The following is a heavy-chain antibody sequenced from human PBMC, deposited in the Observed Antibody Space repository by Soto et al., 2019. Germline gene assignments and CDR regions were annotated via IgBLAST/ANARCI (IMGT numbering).Heavy chain of an antibody. CDR1: GFTFSSYS. CDR3: ARDGFESGSWRYWYFDL. CDR2: ISSSSSTI. V-gene: IGHV3-48*01. Sequence: EVQLVESGGGLVQPGGSLRLSCAASGFTFSSYSMNWVRQAPGKGLEWVSYISSSSSTIYYADSVKGRFTISRDNAKNSLYLQMNSLRAEDTAVYYCARDGFESGSWRYWYFDLWGRGTLVTVSS. J-gene: IGHJ2*01. D-gene: IGHD6-13*01.